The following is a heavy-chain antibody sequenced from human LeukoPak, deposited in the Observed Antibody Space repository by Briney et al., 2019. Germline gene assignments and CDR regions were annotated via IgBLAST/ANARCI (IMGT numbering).Heavy chain of an antibody. CDR2: INHSGST. J-gene: IGHJ5*02. Sequence: SETLSLTCAVYGGSFSGYYWSWIRQPPGKGLEWIGEINHSGSTNYNPSLKSRVTISVDTSKNQFSLKLSSVTAADTAVYYCARRVFGFWSGYNNWLDPWGQGTLVTVSS. D-gene: IGHD3-3*01. CDR3: ARRVFGFWSGYNNWLDP. CDR1: GGSFSGYY. V-gene: IGHV4-34*01.